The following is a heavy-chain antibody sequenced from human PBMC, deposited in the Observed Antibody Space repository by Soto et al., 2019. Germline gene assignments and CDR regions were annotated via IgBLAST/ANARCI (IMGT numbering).Heavy chain of an antibody. Sequence: PGGSLRLSCAASGFTFSSYGMHWVRQAPGKGLEWVAVISYDGSNKYYADSVKGRFTISRDNSKNTLYLQMNSLRAEDTAVYYCAKDGHWGGYYDFDYWGQGTLVTVSS. D-gene: IGHD3-3*01. CDR1: GFTFSSYG. V-gene: IGHV3-30*18. CDR2: ISYDGSNK. J-gene: IGHJ4*02. CDR3: AKDGHWGGYYDFDY.